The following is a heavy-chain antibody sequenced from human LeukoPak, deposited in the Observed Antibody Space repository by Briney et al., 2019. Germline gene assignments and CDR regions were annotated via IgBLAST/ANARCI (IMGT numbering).Heavy chain of an antibody. CDR3: AELGITMIGGV. J-gene: IGHJ6*04. CDR1: GFTLSSYE. V-gene: IGHV3-23*01. Sequence: GGSLRLSCTVSGFTLSSYEMGWIRQAPGKGLEWVSSIEYSGGSAYYSDSVKGRFTISRDDPENTLFLQLTSLRVDDTAVYYCAELGITMIGGVWGKGTTVTISS. CDR2: IEYSGGSA. D-gene: IGHD3-10*02.